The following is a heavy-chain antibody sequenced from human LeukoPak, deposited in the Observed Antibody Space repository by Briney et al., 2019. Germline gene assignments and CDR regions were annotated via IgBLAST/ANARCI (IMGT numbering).Heavy chain of an antibody. CDR3: ARFLSMGYYFDY. V-gene: IGHV4-30-2*01. J-gene: IGHJ4*02. CDR1: GGSISSGGYS. CDR2: IYHSGST. D-gene: IGHD2/OR15-2a*01. Sequence: SETLSLTCAVSGGSISSGGYSWSWIRQPPGKGLEWIGYIYHSGSTYYNPSLKSRVTISVDRSKNQFSLKLSSVTAADTAVYYCARFLSMGYYFDYWGQGTLVTVSS.